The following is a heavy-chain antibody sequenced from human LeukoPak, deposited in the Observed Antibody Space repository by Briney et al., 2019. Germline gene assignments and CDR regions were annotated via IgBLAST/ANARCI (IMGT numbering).Heavy chain of an antibody. CDR2: ISSSSSYI. J-gene: IGHJ4*02. D-gene: IGHD6-19*01. CDR3: ASSWIAVAPYYFDY. CDR1: GFTFSSYS. V-gene: IGHV3-21*01. Sequence: GGSLRLSCAASGFTFSSYSMNWVRQAPGKGLEWVSSISSSSSYIYYADSVKGRFTISRDNAKNSLYLQMNSLRAEDTAVYYCASSWIAVAPYYFDYWGQGTLVTVSS.